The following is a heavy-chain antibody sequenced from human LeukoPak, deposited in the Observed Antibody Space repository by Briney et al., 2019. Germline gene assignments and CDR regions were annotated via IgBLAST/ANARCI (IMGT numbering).Heavy chain of an antibody. Sequence: ASVKVSCKASGYPFTTYYIHWVRQAPGQALEWMGRVNPNSGYTIYAQKFQGRVTMTRDTSTSTVYMELSSLGSEDTAVYYCARAGYYYDSSGYYFDYWGQGTLVTVSS. CDR2: VNPNSGYT. D-gene: IGHD3-22*01. V-gene: IGHV1-2*06. CDR3: ARAGYYYDSSGYYFDY. J-gene: IGHJ4*02. CDR1: GYPFTTYY.